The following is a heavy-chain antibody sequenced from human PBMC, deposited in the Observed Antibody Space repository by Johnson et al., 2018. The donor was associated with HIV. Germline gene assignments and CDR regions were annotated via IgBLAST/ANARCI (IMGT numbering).Heavy chain of an antibody. V-gene: IGHV3-30-3*01. Sequence: QVQLVESVGGLVQPGRSLRLSCAASGFIFDGFGLHWVRQAPGKGLEWVASISYDGANKYYADSERGRITISRDNSKKTLDLQMNSLRPEDTAVYHCARERFSDILTGYHAFDVWGQGRMVAVSS. J-gene: IGHJ3*01. D-gene: IGHD3-9*01. CDR1: GFIFDGFG. CDR3: ARERFSDILTGYHAFDV. CDR2: ISYDGANK.